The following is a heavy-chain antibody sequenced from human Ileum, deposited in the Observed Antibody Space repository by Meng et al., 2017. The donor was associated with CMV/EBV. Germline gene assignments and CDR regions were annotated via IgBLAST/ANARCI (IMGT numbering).Heavy chain of an antibody. J-gene: IGHJ4*02. CDR1: GDSIRRYY. D-gene: IGHD3-10*01. CDR3: ARDGYFDSGTYPFDH. CDR2: IYYSGNA. V-gene: IGHV4-59*01. Sequence: PLQGTRHILVSPSALRSLTVTGSGDSIRRYYRSWIRQSPGKALEWIGYIYYSGNAVYNPSFKSRVTISVDTSKSQFYLKVNSVTAADTAVYYCARDGYFDSGTYPFDHWGQGTLVTVSS.